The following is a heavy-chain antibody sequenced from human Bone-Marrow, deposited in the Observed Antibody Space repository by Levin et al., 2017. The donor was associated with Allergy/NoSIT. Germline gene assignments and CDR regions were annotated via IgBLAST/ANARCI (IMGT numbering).Heavy chain of an antibody. J-gene: IGHJ4*02. V-gene: IGHV3-66*04. CDR1: EFNVRNNY. D-gene: IGHD2-15*01. Sequence: PGGSLRLSCEVSEFNVRNNYMSWVRQAPGKGLEWVSFMYSGGSTHYAESVKGRFTISRDNTKTTLHLQMNSLRAEDTAVYYCVRRWQWGQGTLVTVSS. CDR3: VRRWQ. CDR2: MYSGGST.